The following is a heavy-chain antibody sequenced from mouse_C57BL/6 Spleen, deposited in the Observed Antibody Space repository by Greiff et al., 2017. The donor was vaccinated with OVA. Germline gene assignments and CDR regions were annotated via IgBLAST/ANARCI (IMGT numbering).Heavy chain of an antibody. J-gene: IGHJ3*01. CDR3: ASYDGYYVPAWFAY. CDR1: GFTFSDYG. D-gene: IGHD2-3*01. Sequence: EVKLMESGGGLVKPGGSLKLSCAASGFTFSDYGMHWVRQAPEKGLEWVAYLSSGSSTIYYADTVKGRFTISRDNAKNTLFLQMTSLRSEDTAMYYCASYDGYYVPAWFAYWGQGTLVTVSA. CDR2: LSSGSSTI. V-gene: IGHV5-17*01.